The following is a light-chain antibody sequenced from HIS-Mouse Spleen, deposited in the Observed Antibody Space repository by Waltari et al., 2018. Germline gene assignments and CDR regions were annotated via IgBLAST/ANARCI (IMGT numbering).Light chain of an antibody. CDR3: QQYNSYYT. Sequence: DIVMTQSPDSLAVSLGERATINCKSSQSVLYSSNNKNYLAWYQQKPGQPPKLLIYWASTRESGVPSRFSGSGSGTEFTLTISSLQPDDFATYYCQQYNSYYTFGGGTKVEIK. J-gene: IGKJ4*01. CDR2: WAS. CDR1: QSVLYSSNNKNY. V-gene: IGKV4-1*01.